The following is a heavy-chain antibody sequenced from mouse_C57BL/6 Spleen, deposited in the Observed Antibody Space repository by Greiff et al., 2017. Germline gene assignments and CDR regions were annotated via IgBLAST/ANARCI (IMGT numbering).Heavy chain of an antibody. CDR2: IDPETGGT. CDR1: GYTFTDYE. J-gene: IGHJ2*01. V-gene: IGHV1-15*01. Sequence: QVQLQQSGAELVRPGASVTLSCKASGYTFTDYEMHWVKQTPVHGLEWIGAIDPETGGTAYNQKFKGKAILTADKSSSTAYMELRSLTSEDSAVYYCTRERDYCSSYFDYWGQGTTLTVSS. D-gene: IGHD1-1*01. CDR3: TRERDYCSSYFDY.